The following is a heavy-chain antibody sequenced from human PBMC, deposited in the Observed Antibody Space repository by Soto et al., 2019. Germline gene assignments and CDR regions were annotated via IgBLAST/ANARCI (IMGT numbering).Heavy chain of an antibody. Sequence: QVQLVESGGGLVKPGGSLRLSCAASGVTFSDYYMSWIRQAPGKGLEWVSYISGSGNTKYYADSVKGRFTISRDNAKKSLYLQMNSRRAEDTAVYYCARGPILEEQGTRSFFYYYMDVWGKGTTVTVSS. D-gene: IGHD3-9*01. CDR1: GVTFSDYY. V-gene: IGHV3-11*01. J-gene: IGHJ6*03. CDR2: ISGSGNTK. CDR3: ARGPILEEQGTRSFFYYYMDV.